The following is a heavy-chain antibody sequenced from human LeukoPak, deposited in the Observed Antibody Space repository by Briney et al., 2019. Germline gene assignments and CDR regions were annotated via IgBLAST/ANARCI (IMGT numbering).Heavy chain of an antibody. CDR3: ARLRFWSGSNEEIDY. CDR1: GYTFTSYY. J-gene: IGHJ4*02. CDR2: INPSGGST. V-gene: IGHV1-46*01. Sequence: ASVKVSCKASGYTFTSYYIHWVRQAPGQRLEWMGIINPSGGSTSYAQKFQGRVTMTRVMSTSTVYMELSSLRSEDTAVYYCARLRFWSGSNEEIDYWGQGTLVTVSS. D-gene: IGHD3-3*01.